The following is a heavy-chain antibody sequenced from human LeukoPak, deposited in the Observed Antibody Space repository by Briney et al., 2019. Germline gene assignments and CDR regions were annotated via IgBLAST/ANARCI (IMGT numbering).Heavy chain of an antibody. J-gene: IGHJ4*02. V-gene: IGHV4-59*01. D-gene: IGHD1-26*01. CDR2: ISYTGST. CDR3: ARAPRSGSNYRFDH. CDR1: GASISTYY. Sequence: PSETLSLTCTVSGASISTYYWSWIRQPPGKGLEWIGYISYTGSTDYNPSLKSRVTISVDTSKNQFSLKLSSVTAADTAVYYCARAPRSGSNYRFDHWGQGTLVTVSS.